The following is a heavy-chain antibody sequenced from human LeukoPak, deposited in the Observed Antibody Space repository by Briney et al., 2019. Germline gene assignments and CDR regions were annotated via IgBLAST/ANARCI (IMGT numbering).Heavy chain of an antibody. CDR3: ARINHYDILTGYYD. J-gene: IGHJ4*02. V-gene: IGHV1-69*01. D-gene: IGHD3-9*01. CDR1: GGTFSSYA. CDR2: NIPIFGTA. Sequence: SVKVSCKASGGTFSSYAISWVRQAPGQGLEWMGGNIPIFGTANYAQKFQGRVTITADESTSTAYMELSSLRSEDTAVYYCARINHYDILTGYYDGGQGTLVTVSS.